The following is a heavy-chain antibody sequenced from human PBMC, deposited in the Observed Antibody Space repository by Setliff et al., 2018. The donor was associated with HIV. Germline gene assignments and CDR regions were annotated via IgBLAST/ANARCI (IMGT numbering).Heavy chain of an antibody. CDR3: ARDRGYYDSSGSDPGFDP. Sequence: SETLSLTCTVSGGSISSGSYYWSWIRQPAGKGLEWIGRIYTSGSTNYNPSLKSRVTISVDTSKNKFSLKLSSVTAADTAVYYCARDRGYYDSSGSDPGFDPWGQGTLVTVSS. J-gene: IGHJ5*02. V-gene: IGHV4-61*02. CDR2: IYTSGST. D-gene: IGHD3-22*01. CDR1: GGSISSGSYY.